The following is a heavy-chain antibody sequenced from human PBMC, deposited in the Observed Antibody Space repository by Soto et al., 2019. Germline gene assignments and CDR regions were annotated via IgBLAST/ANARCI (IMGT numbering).Heavy chain of an antibody. D-gene: IGHD4-17*01. CDR2: IYYIGST. CDR3: AREAPYGGNPFLAAHNGFDI. Sequence: SETLSRPCTVSGGSISSGCYYWSWIRQHPGKGLEWIGYIYYIGSTYYNPSLKSRVTISVDTSKNQFSLNLSSVTAAETAVYYFAREAPYGGNPFLAAHNGFDIWG. V-gene: IGHV4-31*03. CDR1: GGSISSGCYY. J-gene: IGHJ3*02.